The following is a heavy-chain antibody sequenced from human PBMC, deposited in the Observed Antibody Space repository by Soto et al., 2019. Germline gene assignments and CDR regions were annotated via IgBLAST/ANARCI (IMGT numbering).Heavy chain of an antibody. V-gene: IGHV1-18*01. J-gene: IGHJ4*02. CDR1: GYTFTSYG. Sequence: GASVKVPCKASGYTFTSYGISWVRQSPGQGLEWMGWISAYNGNTNYAQKLQGRVTMTTDTSTSTAYMELRSLRSDDTAVYYCARADVVVVAARNDYWGQGTLVTVSS. CDR3: ARADVVVVAARNDY. CDR2: ISAYNGNT. D-gene: IGHD2-15*01.